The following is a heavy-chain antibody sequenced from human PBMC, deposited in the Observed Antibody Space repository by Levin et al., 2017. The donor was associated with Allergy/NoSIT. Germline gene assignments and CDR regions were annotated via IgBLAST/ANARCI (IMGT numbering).Heavy chain of an antibody. D-gene: IGHD3-22*01. Sequence: KVSCKGSGYSFTSYWIGWVRQMPGKGLEWMGIIYPGDSDTRYSPSFQGQVTISADKSISTAYLQWSSLKASDTAMYYCARRVKLLYYYDSSGYYPYAFDIWGQGTMVTVSS. V-gene: IGHV5-51*01. CDR2: IYPGDSDT. J-gene: IGHJ3*02. CDR1: GYSFTSYW. CDR3: ARRVKLLYYYDSSGYYPYAFDI.